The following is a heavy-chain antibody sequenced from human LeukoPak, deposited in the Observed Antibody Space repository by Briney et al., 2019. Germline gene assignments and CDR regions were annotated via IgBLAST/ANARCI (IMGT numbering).Heavy chain of an antibody. CDR2: IYYNGST. D-gene: IGHD1-1*01. J-gene: IGHJ4*02. Sequence: SETLSLTCTVSGGSISSSSYYWGWIRQPPGKGLEWIGSIYYNGSTYYNPSLKSRVTISVDTSKNQFSLKLSSVTAADTAVHYCAIRSVEGDYYFDYWGQGTLVTVSS. V-gene: IGHV4-39*01. CDR1: GGSISSSSYY. CDR3: AIRSVEGDYYFDY.